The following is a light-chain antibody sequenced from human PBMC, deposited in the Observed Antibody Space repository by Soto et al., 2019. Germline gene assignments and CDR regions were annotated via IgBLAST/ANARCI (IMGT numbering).Light chain of an antibody. V-gene: IGLV4-69*01. Sequence: QPVLTQSPSASASLGASVKLTCTLNNGHTTYAIAWHQQQPEKGPRYLMKVNGDGRHNKGDGIPDRFSSSSSGAERYLTIASLLSEDEGDYYCQTWGTGVQVFGGGTKLTVL. CDR3: QTWGTGVQV. J-gene: IGLJ3*02. CDR2: VNGDGRH. CDR1: NGHTTYA.